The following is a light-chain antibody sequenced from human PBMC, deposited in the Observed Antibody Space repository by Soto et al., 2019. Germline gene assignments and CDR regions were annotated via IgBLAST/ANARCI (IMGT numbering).Light chain of an antibody. Sequence: SYELTQPPSVSVSPGQTASITCSGDNLGDKWTCWYQQKPGQSPVLVIYQDSRRPSGIPERFSGSNSGNTATLTISGTQAIDEADYYCQAWDSSTDVLFGGGTKLTVL. J-gene: IGLJ2*01. CDR3: QAWDSSTDVL. CDR1: NLGDKW. V-gene: IGLV3-1*01. CDR2: QDS.